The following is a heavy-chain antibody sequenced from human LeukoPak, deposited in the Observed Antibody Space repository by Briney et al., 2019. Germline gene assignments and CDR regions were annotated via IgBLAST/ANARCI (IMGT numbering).Heavy chain of an antibody. CDR1: GGSISDTSYY. CDR3: ARQECNGGSCYSRAIWFDP. V-gene: IGHV4-39*01. D-gene: IGHD2-15*01. Sequence: SETLSLTCNVSGGSISDTSYYWGWIRQPPGKGLEWIGSIYHTGTTYYSPSLKSRVTISVHTSKNQFSLKLSSVTAADTAVYYCARQECNGGSCYSRAIWFDPWGQGALVTVSS. J-gene: IGHJ5*02. CDR2: IYHTGTT.